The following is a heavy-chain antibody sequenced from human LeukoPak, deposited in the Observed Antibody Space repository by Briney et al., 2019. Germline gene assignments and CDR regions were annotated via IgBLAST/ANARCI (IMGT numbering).Heavy chain of an antibody. CDR1: GFTFSDYY. J-gene: IGHJ3*02. Sequence: KPGGSLRLSCAASGFTFSDYYMSWIRQAPGKGLEWVSYISSSSSYTNYADSVKGRFTISRNNAKNSLYLQMNSLRAEDTAVYYCARFPVTTRNRAFDIWGQGTMVTVSS. CDR3: ARFPVTTRNRAFDI. V-gene: IGHV3-11*06. CDR2: ISSSSSYT. D-gene: IGHD4-17*01.